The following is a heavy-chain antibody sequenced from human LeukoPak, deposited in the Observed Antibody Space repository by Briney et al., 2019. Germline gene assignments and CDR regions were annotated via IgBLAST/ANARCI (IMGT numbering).Heavy chain of an antibody. CDR3: ARALVGGYYYGMDV. CDR1: GFTFSSYW. J-gene: IGHJ6*02. CDR2: VNSDGSYT. D-gene: IGHD2-15*01. Sequence: PGGSLRLSCAASGFTFSSYWMHWVRQAPGKGLVWVSRVNSDGSYTSYADSVKGRFTISGDNAKNTLYLQMNSLRAEDTAVYYCARALVGGYYYGMDVWGQGTTVTVSS. V-gene: IGHV3-74*01.